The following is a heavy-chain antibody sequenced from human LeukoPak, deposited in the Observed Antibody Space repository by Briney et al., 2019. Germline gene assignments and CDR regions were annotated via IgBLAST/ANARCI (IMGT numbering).Heavy chain of an antibody. J-gene: IGHJ4*02. CDR3: ARGRGIVGAQSGFDY. V-gene: IGHV4-34*01. D-gene: IGHD1-26*01. CDR2: INHSGST. Sequence: PSETLSLTCAVYDGSFSGYYWSWIRQPPGKGLEWIGEINHSGSTNYNPSLKSRVTISVDTSKNQFSLKLSSVTAADTAVYYCARGRGIVGAQSGFDYWGQGTLVTVSS. CDR1: DGSFSGYY.